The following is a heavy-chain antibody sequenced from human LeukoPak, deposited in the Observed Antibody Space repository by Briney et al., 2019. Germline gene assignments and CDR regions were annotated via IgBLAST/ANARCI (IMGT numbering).Heavy chain of an antibody. J-gene: IGHJ5*02. V-gene: IGHV1-2*06. CDR1: GYTFTGYY. D-gene: IGHD3-10*01. Sequence: ASVKVSCKASGYTFTGYYMHWVRQAPGQGLEWMGRINPNSGGTNYAQKFQGRVTMTRDTSISTAYMELSRLRSDDTAVYYCAREWFTGHWFDPWGQGTLVTVSS. CDR2: INPNSGGT. CDR3: AREWFTGHWFDP.